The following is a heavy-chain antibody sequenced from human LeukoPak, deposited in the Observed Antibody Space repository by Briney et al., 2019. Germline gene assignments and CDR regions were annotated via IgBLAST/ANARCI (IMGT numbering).Heavy chain of an antibody. Sequence: GGSLRLPCAASGFSFSDYGLHWVRQAPGKGLEWVALISYDGSQKNFADSVKGRFTTSRDNSKFTMYLEMNSLRAEDTAVYFCARDKDGWGIHDFWGQGTLVTVSS. D-gene: IGHD3-16*01. J-gene: IGHJ4*02. V-gene: IGHV3-30*03. CDR2: ISYDGSQK. CDR1: GFSFSDYG. CDR3: ARDKDGWGIHDF.